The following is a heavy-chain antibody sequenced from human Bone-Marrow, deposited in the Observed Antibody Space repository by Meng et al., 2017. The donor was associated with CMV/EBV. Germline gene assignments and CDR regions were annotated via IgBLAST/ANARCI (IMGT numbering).Heavy chain of an antibody. D-gene: IGHD3-16*01. CDR1: GFTFRSYS. V-gene: IGHV3-21*01. J-gene: IGHJ4*02. Sequence: GGSLRLSCAASGFTFRSYSMNWVRQAPGKGLEWVSSISSSSSYIYYADSVKGRFTISRDNAKNSLYLQMNSLRAEDTAVYYCARAYPSRGFDYWGQGTQVTVSS. CDR2: ISSSSSYI. CDR3: ARAYPSRGFDY.